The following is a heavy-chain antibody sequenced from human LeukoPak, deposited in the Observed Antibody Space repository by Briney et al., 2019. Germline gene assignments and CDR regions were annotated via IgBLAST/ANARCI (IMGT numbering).Heavy chain of an antibody. CDR1: GYTFTSNY. CDR2: IYPRDGST. CDR3: ARDQEGLDY. V-gene: IGHV1-46*01. J-gene: IGHJ4*02. Sequence: EASVKVSCKASGYTFTSNYIHWVRQAPGQGLEWMGMIYPRDGSTSYAQKFQGRVTVTRDTSTSTVHMELSGLRSEDTAVYYCARDQEGLDYWGQGTLVTVSS.